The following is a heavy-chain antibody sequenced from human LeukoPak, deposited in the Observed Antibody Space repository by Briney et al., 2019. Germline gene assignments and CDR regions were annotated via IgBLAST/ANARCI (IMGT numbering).Heavy chain of an antibody. CDR3: ARFAIADDY. J-gene: IGHJ4*02. CDR1: VYTFTGYY. V-gene: IGHV1-2*02. D-gene: IGHD2/OR15-2a*01. CDR2: INPNSGGT. Sequence: ASVTVSCKASVYTFTGYYIHWVRQAPGQGLEWMGWINPNSGGTNYAQKFQGRVTMTRDTSISTAYMELSRLTSDDTAVYYCARFAIADDYWGQGTLVTVSS.